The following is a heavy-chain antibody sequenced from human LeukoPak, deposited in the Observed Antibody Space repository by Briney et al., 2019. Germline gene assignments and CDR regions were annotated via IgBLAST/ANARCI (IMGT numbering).Heavy chain of an antibody. J-gene: IGHJ5*02. V-gene: IGHV4-59*12. CDR1: GGSISSYY. D-gene: IGHD6-6*01. CDR2: IDYSGST. Sequence: SETLSLTCTVSGGSISSYYWSWIRQAPGKGLEYIGYIDYSGSTNYNPSLKSRVTISVDTSKNQFSLRLSSVTAADTAVYYCAREVIAAHNWFDPWGQGTLVIVSS. CDR3: AREVIAAHNWFDP.